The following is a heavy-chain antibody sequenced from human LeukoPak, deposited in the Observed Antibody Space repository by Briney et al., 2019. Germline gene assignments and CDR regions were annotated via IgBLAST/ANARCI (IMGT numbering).Heavy chain of an antibody. Sequence: GGSLRLSCAASGFTFSSHAMSWVRQAPGKGLERVSGISGSGGSTYYADSVKGRFTISRDNAKNSLYLQMNSLRAEDTAMYYCARDPGLLAYCGGDRGGYWGQGTLVTVSS. CDR2: ISGSGGST. D-gene: IGHD2-21*02. CDR1: GFTFSSHA. CDR3: ARDPGLLAYCGGDRGGY. V-gene: IGHV3-23*01. J-gene: IGHJ4*02.